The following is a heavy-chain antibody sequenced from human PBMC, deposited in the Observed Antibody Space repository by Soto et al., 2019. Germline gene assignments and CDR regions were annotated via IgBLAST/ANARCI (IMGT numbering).Heavy chain of an antibody. V-gene: IGHV3-48*02. CDR3: ARANYYYDSSGYSLFDY. J-gene: IGHJ4*02. Sequence: GGSLRLSCAASGFTFSSYSMNWVRQAPGKGLEWVSYISSGSITIYYADSVKGRFTIPRDNAKNQLYLQMNSLRDEDTAVYYCARANYYYDSSGYSLFDYWGQGTLVTVSS. CDR2: ISSGSITI. CDR1: GFTFSSYS. D-gene: IGHD3-22*01.